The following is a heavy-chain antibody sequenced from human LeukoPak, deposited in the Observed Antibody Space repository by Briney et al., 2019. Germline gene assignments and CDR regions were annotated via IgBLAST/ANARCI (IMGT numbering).Heavy chain of an antibody. D-gene: IGHD6-13*01. J-gene: IGHJ5*02. CDR3: ARDTSSSWYGWFDP. Sequence: SETLFLTCTVSGGSISSYYWSWIRQPAGKGLEWIGRIYTSGSTNYNPSLKSRVTMSVDSSKIQFSLKLSSVTAADTAVYYCARDTSSSWYGWFDPWGQGTLVTVSS. CDR1: GGSISSYY. V-gene: IGHV4-4*07. CDR2: IYTSGST.